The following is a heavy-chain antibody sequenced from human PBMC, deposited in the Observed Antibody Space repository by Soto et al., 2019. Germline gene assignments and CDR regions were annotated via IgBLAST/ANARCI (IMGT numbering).Heavy chain of an antibody. J-gene: IGHJ6*02. Sequence: GGSLRLSCAASGFTFSSYDMHWVRQATGKGLEWVSAIGTAGDTYYPGSVKGRFTISRENAKNSLYLQMNSLRAEDTAVYYCARDDSSSWYYYYYGMDVWGQGTTVTVSS. CDR2: IGTAGDT. CDR3: ARDDSSSWYYYYYGMDV. CDR1: GFTFSSYD. D-gene: IGHD6-13*01. V-gene: IGHV3-13*01.